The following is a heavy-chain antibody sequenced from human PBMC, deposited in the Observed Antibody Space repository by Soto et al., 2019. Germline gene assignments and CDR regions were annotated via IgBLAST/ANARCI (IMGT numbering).Heavy chain of an antibody. D-gene: IGHD2-15*01. CDR3: TGMPPNKYCSRGTCSAFDV. V-gene: IGHV3-49*03. CDR2: ITSKRYGGTT. CDR1: GFTFGDYA. J-gene: IGHJ3*01. Sequence: EVQLVESGGGLVQPGRSLSLSCTASGFTFGDYAMTWFRRAPGKGLEWVGLITSKRYGGTTDFAASVKGRFMISRDDSRSIAYLQMSSLQTEDTAFYYCTGMPPNKYCSRGTCSAFDVWGQGTLVTVSS.